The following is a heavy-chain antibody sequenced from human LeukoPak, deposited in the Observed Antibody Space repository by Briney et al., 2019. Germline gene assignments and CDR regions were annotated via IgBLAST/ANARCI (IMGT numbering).Heavy chain of an antibody. CDR1: GFTFGDYA. CDR2: IRSKAYGGTT. Sequence: GGSLRLSCTASGFTFGDYAMSWVRQAPGKGLEWVGFIRSKAYGGTTEYAASVKGRFTISRDDSKSIAYLQMNSLRTEDTAVYYCTRVVYSSGWYSNKCFDYWGQGALVTVSS. D-gene: IGHD6-19*01. J-gene: IGHJ4*02. CDR3: TRVVYSSGWYSNKCFDY. V-gene: IGHV3-49*04.